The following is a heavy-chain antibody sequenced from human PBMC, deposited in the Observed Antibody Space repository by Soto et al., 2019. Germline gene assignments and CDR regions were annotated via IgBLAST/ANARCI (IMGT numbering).Heavy chain of an antibody. Sequence: EVFLLDSGGGLVQPGGSLRLSCAASGLTFSNYAMTWVRQAPGKGPEWISTVNNGGGGTYYADSVKARFTISRDNSKNTLYLQVSSLRAEDTAVYYCAKERLGRGIDYWGQGILVTVSS. CDR1: GLTFSNYA. D-gene: IGHD3-10*01. CDR3: AKERLGRGIDY. J-gene: IGHJ4*02. CDR2: VNNGGGGT. V-gene: IGHV3-23*01.